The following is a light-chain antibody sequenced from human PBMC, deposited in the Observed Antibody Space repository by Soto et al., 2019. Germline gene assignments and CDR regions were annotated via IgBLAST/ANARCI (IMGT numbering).Light chain of an antibody. V-gene: IGKV3-20*01. CDR3: QQYGSSPLT. CDR2: GAS. Sequence: EVLLTQSPGTLSFSPWEIATLSCSASQSVSSSYLAWYQQKPGQAPRLLIYGASSRATGIPDRFSGSGSGTDFTLTISRLEPEDFAVYYCQQYGSSPLTFGGGTKVDIK. CDR1: QSVSSSY. J-gene: IGKJ4*01.